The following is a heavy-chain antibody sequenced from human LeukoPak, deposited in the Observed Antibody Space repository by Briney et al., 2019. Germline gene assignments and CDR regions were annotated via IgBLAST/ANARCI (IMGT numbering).Heavy chain of an antibody. CDR1: GFTVSSNY. Sequence: PVGSLRLSCAASGFTVSSNYMSWVRQAPGKGLEWVSVIYSGGSTYYADSVKGRFTISRDNSKNTLYLQMNSLRAEDTAVYYCARDGYSSGGLLDYWGQGTLVTVSS. CDR3: ARDGYSSGGLLDY. CDR2: IYSGGST. D-gene: IGHD6-19*01. J-gene: IGHJ4*02. V-gene: IGHV3-66*02.